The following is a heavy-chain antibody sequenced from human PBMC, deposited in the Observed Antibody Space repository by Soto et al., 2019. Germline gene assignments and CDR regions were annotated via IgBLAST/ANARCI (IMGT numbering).Heavy chain of an antibody. J-gene: IGHJ4*02. Sequence: SETLSLTYTVSGGSISSYYWSWIRQPPGKGLEWIGYIYYSGSTNYNPSLKSRVTISVDTSKNQFSLKLSSVTAADTAVYYCARVSIVGATTFDYWGQGTLVTVSS. V-gene: IGHV4-59*01. D-gene: IGHD1-26*01. CDR1: GGSISSYY. CDR2: IYYSGST. CDR3: ARVSIVGATTFDY.